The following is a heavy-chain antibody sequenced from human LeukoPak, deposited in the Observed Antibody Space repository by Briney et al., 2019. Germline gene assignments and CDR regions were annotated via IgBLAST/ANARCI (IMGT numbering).Heavy chain of an antibody. CDR3: AAVYYDFWSRISGKYYFDY. D-gene: IGHD3-3*01. V-gene: IGHV4-34*01. CDR1: GGSFSGYY. Sequence: SETLSLTCAVYGGSFSGYYWSWIRQPPGKGLEWIGEINHSGSTNYNPSLKSRVTISVDTSQNQFSLKLSSVTAADTAVYYCAAVYYDFWSRISGKYYFDYWGQGTLVTVSS. CDR2: INHSGST. J-gene: IGHJ4*02.